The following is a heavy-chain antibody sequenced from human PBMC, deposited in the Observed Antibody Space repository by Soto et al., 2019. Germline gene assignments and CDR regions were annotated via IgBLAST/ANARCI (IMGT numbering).Heavy chain of an antibody. J-gene: IGHJ3*02. Sequence: QVQLQESGPGLVKPSETLSLTCTVSGGSISNYYYSWIRQPPGKGLEWIGYIFHTGTTSYNPSLKSRVAMSVDPSQSQFSLKLNSVTAADTAVYYCTTEAYDNSGSLAFDIWGQGTLVTVSS. D-gene: IGHD3-22*01. CDR3: TTEAYDNSGSLAFDI. V-gene: IGHV4-59*08. CDR2: IFHTGTT. CDR1: GGSISNYY.